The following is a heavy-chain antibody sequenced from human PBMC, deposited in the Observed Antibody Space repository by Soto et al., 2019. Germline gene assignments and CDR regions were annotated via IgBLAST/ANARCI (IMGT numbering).Heavy chain of an antibody. CDR1: GFSLSTSGVG. CDR2: IYWSGDE. Sequence: QGTLKESGPTLVKPTQTLTLTCSFSGFSLSTSGVGVGWIRQSPGKALEWLALIYWSGDEHYRPSLKSRLSIIKDTSKNHVVLIMTDMDPVETATYYCARGLATLPVFAFDIWGQGTMVTVSS. J-gene: IGHJ3*02. CDR3: ARGLATLPVFAFDI. V-gene: IGHV2-5*01. D-gene: IGHD6-6*01.